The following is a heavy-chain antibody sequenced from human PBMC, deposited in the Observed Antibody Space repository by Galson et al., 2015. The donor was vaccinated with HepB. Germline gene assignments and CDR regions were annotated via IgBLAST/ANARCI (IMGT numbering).Heavy chain of an antibody. CDR2: IWYDGSNK. Sequence: SLRLSCAASGFTFSSYGMHWVRQAPGKGLEWVAVIWYDGSNKYYADSVKGRFTISRDNSKNTLYLQMNSLRAEDTAVYYCARGVSSVWVMAGTNYYYYGMDVWGQGTTVTVSS. J-gene: IGHJ6*02. CDR3: ARGVSSVWVMAGTNYYYYGMDV. CDR1: GFTFSSYG. D-gene: IGHD6-19*01. V-gene: IGHV3-33*08.